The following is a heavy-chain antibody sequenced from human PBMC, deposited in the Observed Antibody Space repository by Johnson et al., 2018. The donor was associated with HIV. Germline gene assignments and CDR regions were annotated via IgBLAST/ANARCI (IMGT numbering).Heavy chain of an antibody. V-gene: IGHV3-30-3*01. CDR1: GFTFSTYA. Sequence: QVQLVESGGGVVQPGRSLRLSCAASGFTFSTYAMHWVRQAPGKGLEWVTIISYDGINKYYADSVKGRFTISRDNSKDTLYLQMQSLRPEDTALYYCARDPPYGGNPSAFDVWGQGTMVTVSS. J-gene: IGHJ3*01. CDR2: ISYDGINK. CDR3: ARDPPYGGNPSAFDV. D-gene: IGHD4-23*01.